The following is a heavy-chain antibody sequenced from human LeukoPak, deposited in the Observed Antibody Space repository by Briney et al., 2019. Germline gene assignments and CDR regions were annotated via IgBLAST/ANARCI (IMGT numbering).Heavy chain of an antibody. Sequence: SETLSLTCTVSGGSISSSYWSWIRQPPGKGLEWIGYIYYSGSTNYNPSLKSRVTISVDTSKNQFSLKLSSVTAADTAVYYCASRAPAAAGINWFDPWGQGTLVTVSS. CDR3: ASRAPAAAGINWFDP. D-gene: IGHD6-13*01. CDR2: IYYSGST. J-gene: IGHJ5*02. V-gene: IGHV4-59*12. CDR1: GGSISSSY.